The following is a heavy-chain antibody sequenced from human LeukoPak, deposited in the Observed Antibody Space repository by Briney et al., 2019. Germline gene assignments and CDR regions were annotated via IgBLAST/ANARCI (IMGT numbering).Heavy chain of an antibody. Sequence: SVKVSCKASGGTFSSYAISWVRQAPGQGLEWMGGIIPIFGTANYAQKFQGRVTITADKSTSTAYMELSSLRSEDTAVYYCARDRRQYYDSSGYRTFDYWGQGTLVTVSS. J-gene: IGHJ4*02. V-gene: IGHV1-69*06. CDR2: IIPIFGTA. CDR3: ARDRRQYYDSSGYRTFDY. CDR1: GGTFSSYA. D-gene: IGHD3-22*01.